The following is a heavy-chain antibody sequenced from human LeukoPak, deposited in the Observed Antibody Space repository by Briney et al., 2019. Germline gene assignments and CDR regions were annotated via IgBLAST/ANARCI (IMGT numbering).Heavy chain of an antibody. J-gene: IGHJ4*02. CDR2: IYLSGST. CDR1: GGSLSSSNW. D-gene: IGHD6-13*01. Sequence: SDTLSLTCAVSGGSLSSSNWWSWVRQPPGKGLEWIGEIYLSGSTNYNPSLKSRVTISVDKSKNHFSLKLSSVTAADTAVYYCARALGYSSSWNFDYWGQGTLVTVSS. V-gene: IGHV4-4*02. CDR3: ARALGYSSSWNFDY.